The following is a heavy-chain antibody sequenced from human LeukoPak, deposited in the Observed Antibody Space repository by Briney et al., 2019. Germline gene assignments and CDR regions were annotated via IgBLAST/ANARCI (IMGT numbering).Heavy chain of an antibody. V-gene: IGHV3-30*02. CDR1: GFTFSSYG. J-gene: IGHJ4*02. CDR3: AKDPYHYYYDSSGHFDY. CDR2: IRYDGSNK. D-gene: IGHD3-22*01. Sequence: GSLRLSCAASGFTFSSYGMHWVRQAPGKGLEWVAFIRYDGSNKYYADSVKGRFTISRDNSKNTLYLQMNSLRAEDTAVYYCAKDPYHYYYDSSGHFDYWGQGTLVTVSS.